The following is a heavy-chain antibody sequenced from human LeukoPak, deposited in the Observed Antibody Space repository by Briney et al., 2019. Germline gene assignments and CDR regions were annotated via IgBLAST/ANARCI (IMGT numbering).Heavy chain of an antibody. CDR1: GYTFTSYG. CDR2: ISAYNGNT. J-gene: IGHJ3*02. Sequence: ASVKVSCQASGYTFTSYGISWVRQAPGQGLEWLGWISAYNGNTNYAQKLQGRVTMTTDTYTSTAYMELRSLRSDDTAVYYCARGILEWFSGESPDAFDIWGQGTMVTVSS. D-gene: IGHD3-3*01. V-gene: IGHV1-18*01. CDR3: ARGILEWFSGESPDAFDI.